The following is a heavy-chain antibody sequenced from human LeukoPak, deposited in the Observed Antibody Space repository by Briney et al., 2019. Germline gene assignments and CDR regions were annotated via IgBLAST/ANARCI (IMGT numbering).Heavy chain of an antibody. J-gene: IGHJ3*02. Sequence: GEPLKISCQGSGYSFTSYWIGWVRQMPGKGLEWMGIIYPGDSDTRYSPSFQGQVTISAGKSISTAYLQWSSLKASDTAMYYCARYTPQHSIAFDIWGQGTMVTVSS. CDR1: GYSFTSYW. D-gene: IGHD4-11*01. CDR2: IYPGDSDT. V-gene: IGHV5-51*01. CDR3: ARYTPQHSIAFDI.